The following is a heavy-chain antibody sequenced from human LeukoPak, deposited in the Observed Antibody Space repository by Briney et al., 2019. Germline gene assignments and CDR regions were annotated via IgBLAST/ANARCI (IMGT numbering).Heavy chain of an antibody. V-gene: IGHV1-18*01. CDR2: ISAYNGNT. Sequence: ASVKVSCKASGYTFTSYGISWVRQAPGQGLEWMGWISAYNGNTNYAQKLQGRVTMTTDTSTSTAYMELRSLRSDDTAVYYCASIGYCSGGSFYPNNWFDPWGQGTLVTVSS. CDR1: GYTFTSYG. CDR3: ASIGYCSGGSFYPNNWFDP. D-gene: IGHD2-15*01. J-gene: IGHJ5*02.